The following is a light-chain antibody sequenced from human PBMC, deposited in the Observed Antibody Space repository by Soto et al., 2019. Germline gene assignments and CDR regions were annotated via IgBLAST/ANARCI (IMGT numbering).Light chain of an antibody. Sequence: ERVMTQAPATLSVSPGERATLSCRASQRVSSDLAWYQQKPGQGPRLLIYGAFNRATGVPARFSGSGSGTEVTHTISSLQSEDCAVYYFQQYNNWPLTFGGGTKVEIK. J-gene: IGKJ4*01. CDR3: QQYNNWPLT. CDR1: QRVSSD. V-gene: IGKV3-15*01. CDR2: GAF.